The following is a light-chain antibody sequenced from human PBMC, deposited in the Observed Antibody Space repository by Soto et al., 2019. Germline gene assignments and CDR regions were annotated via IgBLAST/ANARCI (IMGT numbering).Light chain of an antibody. CDR2: TSY. V-gene: IGKV3-15*01. CDR3: QQDDSWPLT. CDR1: QSVRTN. J-gene: IGKJ5*01. Sequence: EIVMTQSPAAVSVSPGERATLSCVASQSVRTNLAWYQQKAGQAPRLLIYTSYTRATDIPARFSGSGSGTEFTLTISSLQSEDFAVYYCQQDDSWPLTLGQGTRLE.